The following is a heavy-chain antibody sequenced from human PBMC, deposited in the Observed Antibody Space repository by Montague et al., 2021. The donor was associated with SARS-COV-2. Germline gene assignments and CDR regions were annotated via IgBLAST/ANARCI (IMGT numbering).Heavy chain of an antibody. CDR2: INHSGTT. J-gene: IGHJ4*02. CDR3: ARWDPQTLTLIGLRGKSASDY. CDR1: GGSFSGYY. V-gene: IGHV4-34*01. D-gene: IGHD4-23*01. Sequence: SETLSLTCAVYGGSFSGYYWTWGRQSPGKGLEWIAEINHSGTTNYNFNPSLRSRVTISVDTSKSQFSLKLSSVTAADTGVYYCARWDPQTLTLIGLRGKSASDYWGQGTLVTVSS.